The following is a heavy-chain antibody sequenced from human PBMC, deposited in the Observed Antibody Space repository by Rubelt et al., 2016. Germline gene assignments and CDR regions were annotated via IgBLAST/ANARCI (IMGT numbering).Heavy chain of an antibody. CDR3: ARGRDSGWYYYYDLDV. J-gene: IGHJ6*02. Sequence: GGALVQPGGSLRLSCAASGFSFRTYAMTWVRQAPGKGLEGVSGIRADSSYIDYADSVKGRFTISRDNSKNTLYLQMNSLRAEDTAVYYCARGRDSGWYYYYDLDVWGQGTTVTVSS. D-gene: IGHD6-19*01. V-gene: IGHV3-23*01. CDR2: IRADSSYI. CDR1: GFSFRTYA.